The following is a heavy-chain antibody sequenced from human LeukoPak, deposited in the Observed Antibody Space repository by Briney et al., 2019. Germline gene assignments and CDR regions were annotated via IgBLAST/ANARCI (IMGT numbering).Heavy chain of an antibody. Sequence: PGGPLRLSCVASGFSFSNYAMSWVRQAPGKGLEWVSAISGSGVSTYFADSVKGRFTVSRDNSKNTLYLQMSSVRAEDTAVYYCAKDTAVVVTAPFDYWGQGTLVTVSS. CDR1: GFSFSNYA. J-gene: IGHJ4*02. CDR3: AKDTAVVVTAPFDY. D-gene: IGHD2-15*01. CDR2: ISGSGVST. V-gene: IGHV3-23*01.